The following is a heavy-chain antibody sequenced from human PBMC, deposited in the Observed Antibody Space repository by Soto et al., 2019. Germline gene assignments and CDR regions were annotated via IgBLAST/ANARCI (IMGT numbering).Heavy chain of an antibody. J-gene: IGHJ4*02. CDR1: GGSISSYY. Sequence: SETLSLTCTVSGGSISSYYWSWIRQHPGKGLEWIGYIYYSGSTYYNPSLKSRVTISVDTSKNQFSLKLSSVTAADTAVYYCARGRSGWYVLDYWGQGTLVTAPQ. D-gene: IGHD6-19*01. CDR3: ARGRSGWYVLDY. V-gene: IGHV4-59*01. CDR2: IYYSGST.